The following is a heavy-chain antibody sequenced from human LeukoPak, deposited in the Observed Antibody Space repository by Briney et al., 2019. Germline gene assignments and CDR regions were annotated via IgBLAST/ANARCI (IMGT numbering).Heavy chain of an antibody. CDR3: AREVRRYDFWSGELDY. J-gene: IGHJ4*02. CDR1: GYTFTSYY. V-gene: IGHV1-46*01. D-gene: IGHD3-3*01. CDR2: INPSGGST. Sequence: GASVKVSCKASGYTFTSYYMHWVRQAPGQGLEWMGIINPSGGSTSYAQKFQSRVTMTRDTSTSTVYMELSSLRSEDTAVYYCAREVRRYDFWSGELDYWGQGTLVTVSS.